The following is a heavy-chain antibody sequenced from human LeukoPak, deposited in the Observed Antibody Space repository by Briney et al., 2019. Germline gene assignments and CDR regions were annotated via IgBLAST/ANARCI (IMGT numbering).Heavy chain of an antibody. CDR2: ISTGNGNT. CDR1: GDTFIRYG. D-gene: IGHD1-7*01. CDR3: ARANNWNYALGY. J-gene: IGHJ4*02. Sequence: GASVKVSCKASGDTFIRYGISWVRQAPGQGLGGMGWISTGNGNTNYGQKFQGRVTMTTDTSTGTAYMELRSLRSDDTAMYYCARANNWNYALGYWGQGTLVTVSS. V-gene: IGHV1-18*01.